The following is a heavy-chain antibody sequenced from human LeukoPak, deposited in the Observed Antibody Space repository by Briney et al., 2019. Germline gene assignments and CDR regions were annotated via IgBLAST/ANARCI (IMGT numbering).Heavy chain of an antibody. D-gene: IGHD2-2*02. CDR1: GLTFSSYW. CDR2: INSDGSNT. CDR3: ARVGRCSSSSCYTLDY. V-gene: IGHV3-74*01. J-gene: IGHJ4*02. Sequence: PGGSLRLSCAPSGLTFSSYWMYCVPQAPGKRLVWVSRINSDGSNTNYVGSVKGRFTISRDNAKNTLYLQMNSLRAEDTAVYYCARVGRCSSSSCYTLDYWGQGSLVTVSS.